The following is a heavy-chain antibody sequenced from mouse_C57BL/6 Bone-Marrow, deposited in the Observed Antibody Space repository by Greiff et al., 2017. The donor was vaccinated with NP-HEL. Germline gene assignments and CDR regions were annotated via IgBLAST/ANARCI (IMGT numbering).Heavy chain of an antibody. CDR1: GYTFTSYW. V-gene: IGHV1-72*01. D-gene: IGHD1-1*01. Sequence: QVQLQQSGAELARPGASVKMSCKASGYTFTSYWMHWVKQRPGRGLEWIGRIDPNSGGTTYNEKFKSKATLTVDKPSSTAYMQLSSLTSEDSAVYYCARYYYGSSYDYFDYWGQCTTLTVSS. CDR3: ARYYYGSSYDYFDY. CDR2: IDPNSGGT. J-gene: IGHJ2*01.